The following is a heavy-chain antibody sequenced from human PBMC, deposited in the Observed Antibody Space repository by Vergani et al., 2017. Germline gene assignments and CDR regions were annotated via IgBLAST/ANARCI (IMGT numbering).Heavy chain of an antibody. CDR1: GYTFTSYG. D-gene: IGHD3-16*02. J-gene: IGHJ4*02. CDR2: ISAYNGNT. V-gene: IGHV1-18*04. CDR3: ARDLGGSVWDYIWGSYRSDTGDPFDY. Sequence: QVQLVQSGAEVKKPGASVKVSCKASGYTFTSYGISWVRQAPGQGLEWMGWISAYNGNTNYAQKLQGRVTMTTDTSTSTAYMELRSLRSDDTAVYYCARDLGGSVWDYIWGSYRSDTGDPFDYWGQGTLVTVSS.